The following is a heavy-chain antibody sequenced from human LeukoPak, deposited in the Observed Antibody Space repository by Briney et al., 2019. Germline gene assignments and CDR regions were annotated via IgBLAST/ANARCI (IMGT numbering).Heavy chain of an antibody. CDR1: GGSISSGGYY. J-gene: IGHJ5*02. Sequence: PSETLSLTCTVSGGSISSGGYYWSWIRQHPGKGLEWIGYIYYSGSTYYNPSLKSRVTISVDTSKNQFSLKLSSVTAADTAVYYCARGDYDFWSGYYSNWFDPWGQGTLVTVSS. CDR3: ARGDYDFWSGYYSNWFDP. V-gene: IGHV4-31*03. D-gene: IGHD3-3*01. CDR2: IYYSGST.